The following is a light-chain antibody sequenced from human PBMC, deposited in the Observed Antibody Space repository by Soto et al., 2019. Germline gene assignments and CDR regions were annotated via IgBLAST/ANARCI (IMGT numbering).Light chain of an antibody. J-gene: IGKJ5*01. Sequence: DIQLTQSPSFPSASVGDRVTITCRASQGISSSLAWYQQKPGQAPKLLIYSASSLQGGVPSRFSGSGSGTEFTLTISSLQPEDFSTYYCQQLNNYPITFGQGTRLEIK. CDR2: SAS. V-gene: IGKV1-9*01. CDR3: QQLNNYPIT. CDR1: QGISSS.